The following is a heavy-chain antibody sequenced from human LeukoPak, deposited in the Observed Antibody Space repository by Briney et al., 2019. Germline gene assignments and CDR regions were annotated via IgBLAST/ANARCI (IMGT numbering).Heavy chain of an antibody. CDR3: ARDLSGSSWYRGGNFDY. Sequence: PGGSLRLSCAASGFTFSSYNMNWVRQAPGKGLEWVSFISSSSSYIYYADSVKGRFTISRDNAKDSPYLQMNSLRAEDTAVYYCARDLSGSSWYRGGNFDYWGQGTLVTVSS. CDR1: GFTFSSYN. D-gene: IGHD6-13*01. J-gene: IGHJ4*02. CDR2: ISSSSSYI. V-gene: IGHV3-21*01.